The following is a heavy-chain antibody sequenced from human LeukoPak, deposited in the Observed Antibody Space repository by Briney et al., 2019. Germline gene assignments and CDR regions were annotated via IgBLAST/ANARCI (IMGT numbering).Heavy chain of an antibody. CDR3: ARGVRSYVLDIFDY. D-gene: IGHD1-26*01. CDR1: GASISSSTYY. CDR2: VFRTGTA. J-gene: IGHJ4*02. V-gene: IGHV4-39*01. Sequence: SQTLSLTCSVSGASISSSTYYWGWIRQPPGKGLEWSGSVFRTGTAYYNPSLRSRVTVSVDTSKKQFSLKLTSVAAADTAVYYCARGVRSYVLDIFDYWGQGTLVTVSS.